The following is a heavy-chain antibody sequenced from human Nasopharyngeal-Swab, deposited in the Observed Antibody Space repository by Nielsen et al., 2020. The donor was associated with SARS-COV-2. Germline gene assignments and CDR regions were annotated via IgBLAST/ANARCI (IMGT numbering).Heavy chain of an antibody. CDR2: IRSKANSYAT. V-gene: IGHV3-73*01. J-gene: IGHJ4*02. CDR1: WFTLSGFP. CDR3: TRHEEHCGGDCYPFDY. D-gene: IGHD2-21*02. Sequence: GESPNISCAASWFTLSGFPLHWVRQASGKGLEWVGRIRSKANSYATPYAASVKGRFTISRDDSKNTAYLQMNSLKTEDTAVYYCTRHEEHCGGDCYPFDYWGRGTLVTVAS.